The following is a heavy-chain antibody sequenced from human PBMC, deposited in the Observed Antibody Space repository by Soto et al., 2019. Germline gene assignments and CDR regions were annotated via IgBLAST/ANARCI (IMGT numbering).Heavy chain of an antibody. CDR3: TTDLPWSYGALGY. CDR2: MKSKTDGGTT. J-gene: IGHJ4*02. V-gene: IGHV3-15*01. Sequence: EVQLVESGGGLVEPGGSLTLSCTTSGFSFSTAWMTWVRQAPGKGLEWVGRMKSKTDGGTTDYASPVEGRFTISRDDSKNILYLHMNRLKIDDTAMYYCTTDLPWSYGALGYWGQGTLVIVSS. CDR1: GFSFSTAW. D-gene: IGHD1-26*01.